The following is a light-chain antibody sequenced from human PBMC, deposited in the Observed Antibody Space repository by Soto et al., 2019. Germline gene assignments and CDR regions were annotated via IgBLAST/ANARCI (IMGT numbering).Light chain of an antibody. Sequence: DIQMTQSPSSVSASVGDRVSITCRARHDISSWLAWYQCKAGEAPKLLIYAASHLQRGVPSRFSGAGSGTFYTLTIDSLQPEDFASYYCQQGSSYPLTFGQGTRL. J-gene: IGKJ5*01. CDR3: QQGSSYPLT. CDR1: HDISSW. CDR2: AAS. V-gene: IGKV1-12*01.